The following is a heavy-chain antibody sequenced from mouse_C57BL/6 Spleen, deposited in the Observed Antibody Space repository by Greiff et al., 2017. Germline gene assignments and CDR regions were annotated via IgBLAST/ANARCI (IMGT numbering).Heavy chain of an antibody. Sequence: VQLQQSGAELVRPGASVTLSCKASGYTFTDYEMHWVKQTPVHGLEWIGAIDPETGGTAYNQKFKGKAILTADKSSSTAYMELRSLTSEDSAVYYCTRSGLGRGFAYWSQGTLVTVSA. CDR1: GYTFTDYE. J-gene: IGHJ3*01. D-gene: IGHD4-1*01. CDR3: TRSGLGRGFAY. V-gene: IGHV1-15*01. CDR2: IDPETGGT.